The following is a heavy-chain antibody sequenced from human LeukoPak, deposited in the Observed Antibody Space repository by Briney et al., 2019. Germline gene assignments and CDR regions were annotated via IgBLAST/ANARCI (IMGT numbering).Heavy chain of an antibody. J-gene: IGHJ4*02. Sequence: PGGSPRLSCAASGFTFSSYWMHWVRQAPGKGLVWVSRINSDGISTSYADSVKGRFTIPRDNAKNTLYLQMNSLRADDTAVYYCAKGGATVIDYWGQGTLVTVSS. CDR2: INSDGIST. V-gene: IGHV3-74*01. CDR3: AKGGATVIDY. D-gene: IGHD4-17*01. CDR1: GFTFSSYW.